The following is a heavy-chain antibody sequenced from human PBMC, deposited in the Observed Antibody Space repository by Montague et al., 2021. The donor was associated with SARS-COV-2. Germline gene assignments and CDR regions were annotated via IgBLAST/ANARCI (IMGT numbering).Heavy chain of an antibody. Sequence: YSGSTHXNPSLKSRVTISVDTSNNQFSLRLSSVTAADTAVYYCPKLPYILPGYAYFDFWGQGSLVIVSS. CDR3: PKLPYILPGYAYFDF. V-gene: IGHV4-59*08. CDR2: YSGST. D-gene: IGHD3-9*01. J-gene: IGHJ4*02.